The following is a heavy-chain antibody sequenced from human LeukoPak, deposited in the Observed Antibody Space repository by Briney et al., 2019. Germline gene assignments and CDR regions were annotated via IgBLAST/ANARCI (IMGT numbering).Heavy chain of an antibody. J-gene: IGHJ6*02. CDR1: GGSISSGGYY. Sequence: PSETLSLTCTVSGGSISSGGYYWSWIRQPPGKGLEWIGSIYHSGSTYYNPSLKSRVTISVDTSKNQFSLKLSSVTAADTAVYYCSMVRGRDGMDVWGQGTTVTVSS. D-gene: IGHD3-10*01. CDR3: SMVRGRDGMDV. CDR2: IYHSGST. V-gene: IGHV4-39*07.